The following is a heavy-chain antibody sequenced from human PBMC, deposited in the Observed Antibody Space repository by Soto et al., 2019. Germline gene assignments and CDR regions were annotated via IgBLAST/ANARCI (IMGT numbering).Heavy chain of an antibody. CDR1: GFTFSSYA. CDR2: ISYDGSNK. CDR3: ARDKFRPKYYYYYGMDV. D-gene: IGHD3-10*01. Sequence: QVQLVESGGGVVQPGRSLRLSCAASGFTFSSYAMHWVRQAPGKGLEWVAVISYDGSNKYYADSVKGRFTISRDNSKNTLYRQMNSLRAEDMAVYYCARDKFRPKYYYYYGMDVWGQGTTVTVSS. J-gene: IGHJ6*02. V-gene: IGHV3-30-3*01.